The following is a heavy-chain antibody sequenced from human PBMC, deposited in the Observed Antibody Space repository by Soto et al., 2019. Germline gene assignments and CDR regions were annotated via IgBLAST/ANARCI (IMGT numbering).Heavy chain of an antibody. V-gene: IGHV3-23*01. CDR3: AKAQAAIWSGELTYYFDY. Sequence: EVQLLESGGGLVQPGGSLRLSCAASGFTLSSYAMSWVRQAPGKGLEWVSTISGSGGRTYYADSVKGRFTISRDKYKNTLYVQMNSLRDEDTAVYYCAKAQAAIWSGELTYYFDYWGQGTLVTVSS. CDR2: ISGSGGRT. D-gene: IGHD3-10*01. CDR1: GFTLSSYA. J-gene: IGHJ4*02.